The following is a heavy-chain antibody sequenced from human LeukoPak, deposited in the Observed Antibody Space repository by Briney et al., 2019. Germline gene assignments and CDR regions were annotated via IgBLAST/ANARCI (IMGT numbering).Heavy chain of an antibody. J-gene: IGHJ6*02. CDR2: ISYGGSNK. D-gene: IGHD3-10*01. Sequence: PGRSLRLSCAASGFTFSSYAMHWVRQAPGKGLEWVAVISYGGSNKYYADSVKGRFTISRDNSKNTLYLQMNSLRAEDTAVYYCARDHLVGLLWFGELPYYHYGMDVWGQGTTVTVSS. CDR1: GFTFSSYA. CDR3: ARDHLVGLLWFGELPYYHYGMDV. V-gene: IGHV3-30-3*01.